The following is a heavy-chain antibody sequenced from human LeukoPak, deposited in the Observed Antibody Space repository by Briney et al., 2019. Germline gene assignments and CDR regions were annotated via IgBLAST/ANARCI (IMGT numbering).Heavy chain of an antibody. J-gene: IGHJ6*02. CDR2: IRSKANNYAT. D-gene: IGHD1-26*01. V-gene: IGHV3-73*01. CDR3: VRGAASGSYYGFDV. Sequence: GGSLRLSCAASGFTFSGSTMHWVRQASGKGLEWVGRIRSKANNYATAYATSVKGRFTLSRDDSKNTAYLQMNSLKTEDTAVYYCVRGAASGSYYGFDVWGQGATVTVSS. CDR1: GFTFSGST.